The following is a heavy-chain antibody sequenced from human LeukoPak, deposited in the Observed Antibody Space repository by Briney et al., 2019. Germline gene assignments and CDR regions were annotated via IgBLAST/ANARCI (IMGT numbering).Heavy chain of an antibody. D-gene: IGHD3-10*01. V-gene: IGHV4-59*01. CDR1: GGSISSYY. CDR3: ARTSRYFCGSGTNLTPWPAGMDV. J-gene: IGHJ6*02. CDR2: IYYSGST. Sequence: SETLSLTCTVSGGSISSYYWSWIRQPPGKGLEWIGYIYYSGSTNYNPSLKSRVTISVDTSKNQFSLRLSSATAADTAVYYCARTSRYFCGSGTNLTPWPAGMDVWGQGTTVTVSS.